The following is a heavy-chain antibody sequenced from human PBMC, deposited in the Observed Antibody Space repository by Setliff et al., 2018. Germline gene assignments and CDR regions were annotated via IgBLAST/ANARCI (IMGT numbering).Heavy chain of an antibody. CDR2: INHSGRT. D-gene: IGHD5-12*01. CDR1: GGPFSAYY. V-gene: IGHV4-34*01. Sequence: SETLSLTCAVYGGPFSAYYWSWIRQPPGEGLEWIGEINHSGRTKYNPSLRSRVTISVDTSKNQISLKLTSVTAADTALYYCARESRFGYSGYDCAFDYWGQGMLVTVSS. CDR3: ARESRFGYSGYDCAFDY. J-gene: IGHJ4*02.